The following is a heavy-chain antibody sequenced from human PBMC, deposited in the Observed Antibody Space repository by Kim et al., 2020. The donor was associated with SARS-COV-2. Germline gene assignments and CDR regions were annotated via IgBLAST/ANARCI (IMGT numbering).Heavy chain of an antibody. J-gene: IGHJ4*02. CDR2: GGGT. CDR3: ARAQFFDY. V-gene: IGHV3-53*01. Sequence: GGGTSYADSVKGRCTISRDTSRNTLFLQMNSLRAEDTAVYYCARAQFFDYWGQGALVTVSS.